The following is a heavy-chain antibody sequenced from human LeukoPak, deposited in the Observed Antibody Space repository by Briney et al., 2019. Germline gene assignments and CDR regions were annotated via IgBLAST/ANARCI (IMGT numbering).Heavy chain of an antibody. V-gene: IGHV1-2*02. J-gene: IGHJ4*02. CDR3: ARDGGGCTFDY. Sequence: ASVNVSCKASGYTFTGSYMHWVRHAPGQGLEWMGWINPNSGGTNYAQKFQGRVPMTRDTSISTAYMELSRLQSDDTAVYYCARDGGGCTFDYWGQGTLATVSS. CDR2: INPNSGGT. CDR1: GYTFTGSY. D-gene: IGHD3-16*01.